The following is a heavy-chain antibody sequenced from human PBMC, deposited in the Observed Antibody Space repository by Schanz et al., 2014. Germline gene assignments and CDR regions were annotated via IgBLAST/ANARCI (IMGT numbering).Heavy chain of an antibody. J-gene: IGHJ4*02. D-gene: IGHD3-9*01. CDR2: IYYSGST. Sequence: QVQLQESGPGLVKPSQTLSLTCTVSGGSISSATYYWGWIRQPPGKGLEWIESIYYSGSTYYNPSFKSRVTTSVDTSKNQFSLKLSSVTAADTAVYYCARQFYDILTGYWFPYYFDYWGQGTLVTVSS. CDR1: GGSISSATYY. V-gene: IGHV4-39*01. CDR3: ARQFYDILTGYWFPYYFDY.